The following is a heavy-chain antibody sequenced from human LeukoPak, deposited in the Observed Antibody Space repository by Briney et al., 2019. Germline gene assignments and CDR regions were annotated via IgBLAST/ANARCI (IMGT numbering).Heavy chain of an antibody. CDR2: ISWNSGSI. V-gene: IGHV3-9*03. D-gene: IGHD4-23*01. Sequence: GRSLRLSCAASGFTFDDYAMHWVRQAPGKGLEWVSSISWNSGSIGYADSVKGRFNISRDNAKNSLYLQMNSLRAEDMALYYCAKDTGGKLDYWGQGTLVTVSS. CDR3: AKDTGGKLDY. J-gene: IGHJ4*02. CDR1: GFTFDDYA.